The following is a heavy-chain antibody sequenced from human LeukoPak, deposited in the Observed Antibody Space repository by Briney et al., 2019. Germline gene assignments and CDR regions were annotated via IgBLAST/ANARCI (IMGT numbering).Heavy chain of an antibody. CDR2: IYYSGST. J-gene: IGHJ6*03. CDR3: ARALDPYQYYMDV. D-gene: IGHD3/OR15-3a*01. V-gene: IGHV4-61*05. Sequence: SETLSLTCTVSGGSISSSSYYWGWIRQPPGKGLEWIGYIYYSGSTNYNPSLKSRVTISIDSSKNLFSLKLTSVTAADTAVYYCARALDPYQYYMDVWGKGTTVTVSS. CDR1: GGSISSSSYY.